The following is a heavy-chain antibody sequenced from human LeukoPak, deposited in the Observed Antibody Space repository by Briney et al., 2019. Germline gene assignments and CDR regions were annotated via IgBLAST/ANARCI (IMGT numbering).Heavy chain of an antibody. CDR2: ITGSGGTT. J-gene: IGHJ4*02. V-gene: IGHV3-23*01. Sequence: PGGSLRLSCAASGFTFTSYAMSWVRQAPGKGLEWVSAITGSGGTTYYAGFVKGRFTISRDNSKNTLYLQMNGLRVEDTAVYYCAKMQGYFDYWGQGTLVTVSS. CDR3: AKMQGYFDY. CDR1: GFTFTSYA.